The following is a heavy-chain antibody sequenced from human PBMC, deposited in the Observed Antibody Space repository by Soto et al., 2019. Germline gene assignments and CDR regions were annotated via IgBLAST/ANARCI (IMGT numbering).Heavy chain of an antibody. D-gene: IGHD4-17*01. CDR2: ITGSGGGT. Sequence: EVQLLESGGRLVPPGGSLRLSCAGSRFSFSNYAMTWARQAPGEGLEWVSSITGSGGGTTYADSVKGRFTISRDNSKNILYLQMDSLRSDVTALYYCLTDPNGDFIGAFDNWDQGTMVTVSS. CDR3: LTDPNGDFIGAFDN. J-gene: IGHJ3*02. CDR1: RFSFSNYA. V-gene: IGHV3-23*01.